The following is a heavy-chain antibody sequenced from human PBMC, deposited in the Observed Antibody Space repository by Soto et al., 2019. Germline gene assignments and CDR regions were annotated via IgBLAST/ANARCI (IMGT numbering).Heavy chain of an antibody. CDR3: ARECTAMEPFDY. Sequence: EVQLVESGGGLVQPGGSLRLSCAASGFTFSSYWMHWVRQAPGKGLVWVSRINSDGSSTSYADSVKGRFTISRDNAKNTLDLHMTSLRDEDTAVYDCARECTAMEPFDYLGQGTLVTVSA. CDR1: GFTFSSYW. CDR2: INSDGSST. J-gene: IGHJ4*02. D-gene: IGHD5-18*01. V-gene: IGHV3-74*01.